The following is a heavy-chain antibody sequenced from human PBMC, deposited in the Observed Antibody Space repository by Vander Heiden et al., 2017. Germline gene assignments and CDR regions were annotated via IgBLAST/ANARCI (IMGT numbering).Heavy chain of an antibody. Sequence: QVQLVESGGGVVQPGRSRRHPFAASGFTSRRFGMPWAPQAPGKGLEWVALISYDGRNKYYADSVKGRFTISRDDSRNTLYLQMNSLRAEDTAVYYCAKERPYYYDSGSYYWFFDVWGRGILATVSS. J-gene: IGHJ2*01. CDR1: GFTSRRFG. CDR2: ISYDGRNK. CDR3: AKERPYYYDSGSYYWFFDV. V-gene: IGHV3-30*18. D-gene: IGHD3-22*01.